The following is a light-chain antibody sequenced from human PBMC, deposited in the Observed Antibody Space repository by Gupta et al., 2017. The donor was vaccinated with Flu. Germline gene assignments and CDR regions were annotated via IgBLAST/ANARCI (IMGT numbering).Light chain of an antibody. CDR3: SAWDISLRAWV. CDR1: SNNVGNQG. V-gene: IGLV10-54*04. Sequence: TATLTCTGNSNNVGNQGAAWLQQHQGHPPKLLFYRNNNRPSGISERFSASRSGNTASLTITGLQPEDEADYYCSAWDISLRAWVFGGGTKLTVL. CDR2: RNN. J-gene: IGLJ3*02.